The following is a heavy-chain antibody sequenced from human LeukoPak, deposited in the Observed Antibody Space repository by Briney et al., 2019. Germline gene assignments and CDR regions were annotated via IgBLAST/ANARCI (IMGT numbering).Heavy chain of an antibody. J-gene: IGHJ4*02. Sequence: GASLRLPCAASGFTFSSYAMSWVRQAPGKGLEWVSAISGSGGSTYYADSVKGRFTISRDNSKNTLYLQMNSLRAEDTAVYYCAKSNGVTFDYWGQGTLVTVSS. D-gene: IGHD5-18*01. CDR1: GFTFSSYA. CDR2: ISGSGGST. CDR3: AKSNGVTFDY. V-gene: IGHV3-23*01.